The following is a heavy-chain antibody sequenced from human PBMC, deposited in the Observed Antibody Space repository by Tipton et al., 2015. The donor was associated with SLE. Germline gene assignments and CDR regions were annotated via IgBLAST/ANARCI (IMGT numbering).Heavy chain of an antibody. Sequence: SLRLSCTASGFTFGDYAMSWVRQAPGKGLEWVGFIRSKASGGTTEYAASVKGRFTISRDDSKSIAYLQMNSLKTEDTAVYYCTRGGYCSGGSCSSYCFDYWGQGTLVTVSS. CDR3: TRGGYCSGGSCSSYCFDY. V-gene: IGHV3-49*04. J-gene: IGHJ4*02. CDR2: IRSKASGGTT. CDR1: GFTFGDYA. D-gene: IGHD2-15*01.